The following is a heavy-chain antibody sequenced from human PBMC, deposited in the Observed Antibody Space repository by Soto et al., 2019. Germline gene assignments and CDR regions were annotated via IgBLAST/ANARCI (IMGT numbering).Heavy chain of an antibody. J-gene: IGHJ5*02. CDR1: GGSISSYY. D-gene: IGHD3-3*02. Sequence: NPSETLSLTCAVSGGSISSYYWSWIRQPPGKGLEWIGYIFYLGSSYYNPSLKSRVTMSVDTSKNQFSLRLRSVTAADTALYFCARHSLALRKNNWFDPWGQGIMVTVSS. CDR3: ARHSLALRKNNWFDP. CDR2: IFYLGSS. V-gene: IGHV4-59*04.